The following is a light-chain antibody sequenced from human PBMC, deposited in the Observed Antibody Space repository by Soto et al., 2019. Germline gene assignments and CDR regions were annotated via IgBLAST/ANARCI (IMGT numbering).Light chain of an antibody. V-gene: IGLV2-23*02. J-gene: IGLJ1*01. CDR3: CSYAGSKV. Sequence: QSALTQPASVYGSPGQSITISCTGTSSDVGSYNLVSWYQQHPGKAPKLMIYEVSKRPSGVSNRFSGSKSGNTASLTISGLQAEDEADYYCCSYAGSKVFGTGTKVTVL. CDR2: EVS. CDR1: SSDVGSYNL.